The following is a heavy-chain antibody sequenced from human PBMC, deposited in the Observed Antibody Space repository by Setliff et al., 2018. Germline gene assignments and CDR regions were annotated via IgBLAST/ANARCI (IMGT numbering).Heavy chain of an antibody. J-gene: IGHJ5*02. CDR1: RDSFTNYW. V-gene: IGHV5-51*01. CDR2: IFPADADT. D-gene: IGHD2-2*01. Sequence: GESLKISCKGSRDSFTNYWIIWVRQVPGKGLEWTGMIFPADADTRYNPSFKGQVTMSLDRSITTAYLQWDSLKASDTAIYYCAQKHQRASWAFDPWGRGTLVTVPS. CDR3: AQKHQRASWAFDP.